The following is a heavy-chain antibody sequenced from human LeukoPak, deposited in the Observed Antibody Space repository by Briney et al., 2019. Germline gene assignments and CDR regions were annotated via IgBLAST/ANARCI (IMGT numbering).Heavy chain of an antibody. Sequence: GSLRLSCAASGFTFSDYYMSWIRQAPGKGLEWIGSIYYSGSTSYNPSLKSRVTMTVDTSKSQFSLRLSSVTAADTAVYFCARSPHIWFAERGWFDPWGQGTLVTVSS. V-gene: IGHV4-38-2*01. D-gene: IGHD3-10*01. CDR1: GFTFSDYY. J-gene: IGHJ5*02. CDR2: IYYSGST. CDR3: ARSPHIWFAERGWFDP.